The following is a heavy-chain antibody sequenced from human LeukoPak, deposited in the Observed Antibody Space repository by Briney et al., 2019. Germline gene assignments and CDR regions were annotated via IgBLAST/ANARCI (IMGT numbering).Heavy chain of an antibody. CDR2: IRFDGSNK. Sequence: GGSLRLSCVASGFTFNSYGMHWVRQAPGKGLEWVTFIRFDGSNKYYADSVKGRFTISRDNSKNTLYLQMNSLRAEDTAVYYCAKDVPGARAFDIWGQGTVVTVSS. J-gene: IGHJ3*02. CDR3: AKDVPGARAFDI. D-gene: IGHD4-17*01. V-gene: IGHV3-30*02. CDR1: GFTFNSYG.